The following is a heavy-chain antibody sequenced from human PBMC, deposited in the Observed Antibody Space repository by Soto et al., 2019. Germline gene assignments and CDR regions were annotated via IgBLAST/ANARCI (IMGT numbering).Heavy chain of an antibody. CDR1: GGSFSGYD. CDR2: INHSGST. Sequence: SETLSLTCAVYGGSFSGYDWSWIRQPPGKGLEWIGEINHSGSTNYSPSLKSRVTISVDTSKNQFSLKLSSVTAADTAVYYCARGSPFTMIVVARPVFDYWGQGTLVTVSS. J-gene: IGHJ4*02. V-gene: IGHV4-34*01. D-gene: IGHD3-22*01. CDR3: ARGSPFTMIVVARPVFDY.